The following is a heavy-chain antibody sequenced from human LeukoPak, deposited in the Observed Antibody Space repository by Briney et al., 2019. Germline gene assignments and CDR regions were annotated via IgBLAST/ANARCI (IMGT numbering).Heavy chain of an antibody. CDR1: GGSFSGYY. CDR2: INHSGST. CDR3: ARGRTLAYCGGDCYFHYYYYGMDV. V-gene: IGHV4-34*01. Sequence: PSVTLSLTCAVYGGSFSGYYWSWIRQPPGKGLEWIGEINHSGSTNYNPSLKSRVTISVDTSKNQFSLKLSSVTAADTAVYYCARGRTLAYCGGDCYFHYYYYGMDVWGQGTTVTVSS. J-gene: IGHJ6*02. D-gene: IGHD2-21*02.